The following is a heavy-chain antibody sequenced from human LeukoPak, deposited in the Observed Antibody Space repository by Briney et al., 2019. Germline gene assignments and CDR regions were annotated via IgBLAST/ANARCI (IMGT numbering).Heavy chain of an antibody. J-gene: IGHJ4*02. V-gene: IGHV4-59*01. CDR2: IYYNGST. D-gene: IGHD4-17*01. CDR3: ARGVDYGDYPYFDY. CDR1: GGSISSFF. Sequence: PSETLSLTCTVSGGSISSFFWNWIRQPPGKGQEGRGYIYYNGSTNYNPSLKSRVSLSFDTSKNQFSLTLSSVTAADTAVYSCARGVDYGDYPYFDYWGQGTLVTVSS.